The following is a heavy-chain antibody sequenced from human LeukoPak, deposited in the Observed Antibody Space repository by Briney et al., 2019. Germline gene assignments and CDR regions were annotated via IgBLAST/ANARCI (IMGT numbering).Heavy chain of an antibody. CDR3: AREGGPYRPLDY. Sequence: SETLSLTCGVSGGSISNTNWWTWVRRPPGKGLEWIGEVNLQGSTNYNPSLKSRVAISVDKSENHISLRLTSVTAADTAVYYCAREGGPYRPLDYSGQGTLVTVAS. CDR1: GGSISNTNW. V-gene: IGHV4-4*02. CDR2: VNLQGST. J-gene: IGHJ4*02.